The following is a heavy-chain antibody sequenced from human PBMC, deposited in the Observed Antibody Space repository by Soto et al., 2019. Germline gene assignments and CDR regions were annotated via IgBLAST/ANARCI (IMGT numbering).Heavy chain of an antibody. J-gene: IGHJ6*03. D-gene: IGHD5-12*01. CDR3: ARAVDIVATTNYYMDG. CDR1: GYTFTSYD. V-gene: IGHV1-8*01. Sequence: ASVKVSCKASGYTFTSYDINWVRQATGQGLEWMGWMNPNSGNTGYAQKFQGRATMTRNTSISTAYMELSSLRSEDTAVYYCARAVDIVATTNYYMDGCGKGTTVTVSS. CDR2: MNPNSGNT.